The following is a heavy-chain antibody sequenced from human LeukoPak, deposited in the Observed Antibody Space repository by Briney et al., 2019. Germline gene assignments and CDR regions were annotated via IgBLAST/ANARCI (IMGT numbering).Heavy chain of an antibody. J-gene: IGHJ3*02. D-gene: IGHD6-19*01. CDR1: GGSISSYY. CDR2: IYTSGST. CDR3: ARDYPLWSSGWYSGEGDAFDI. V-gene: IGHV4-4*07. Sequence: PSETLSLTCTVSGGSISSYYWSWIRQPAGKGLEWIGRIYTSGSTNYNPSLKSRVTMSVDTSKNQFSLKLSSVTAADTAVYYCARDYPLWSSGWYSGEGDAFDIWGQGTMVTVSS.